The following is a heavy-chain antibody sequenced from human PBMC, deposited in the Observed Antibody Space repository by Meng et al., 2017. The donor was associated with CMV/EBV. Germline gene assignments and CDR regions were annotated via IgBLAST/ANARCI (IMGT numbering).Heavy chain of an antibody. CDR3: TTPNYYDSSGYYY. Sequence: EVQLXXXXXGVVXPXXXLGLXXXVSGFTFRNAWMSWVRQAPGKGLEWVGRIKSKTDGGTTDYAAPVKGRFTISRDDSKNTLYLQMNSLKTEDTAVYYCTTPNYYDSSGYYYWGQGTLVTVSS. V-gene: IGHV3-15*01. CDR1: GFTFRNAW. CDR2: IKSKTDGGTT. J-gene: IGHJ4*02. D-gene: IGHD3-22*01.